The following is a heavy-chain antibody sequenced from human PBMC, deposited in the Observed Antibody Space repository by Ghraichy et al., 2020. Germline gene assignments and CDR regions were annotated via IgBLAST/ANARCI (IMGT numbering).Heavy chain of an antibody. CDR3: SRGGWAGSRVRDHMDV. V-gene: IGHV3-21*01. CDR2: ISSSTRNI. CDR1: GFMFSPNT. D-gene: IGHD3/OR15-3a*01. Sequence: GGSLRLSCVASGFMFSPNTMNWVRQAPGKGLEWVSSISSSTRNIYYADYVKGRFTISRDNAQNSLYLQMNSLRAEDTAVYYCSRGGWAGSRVRDHMDVWGLGTTGTVSS. J-gene: IGHJ6*02.